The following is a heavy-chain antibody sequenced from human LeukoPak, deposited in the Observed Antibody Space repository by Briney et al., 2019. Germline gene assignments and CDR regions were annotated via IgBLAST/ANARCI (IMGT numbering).Heavy chain of an antibody. V-gene: IGHV3-9*01. D-gene: IGHD6-19*01. J-gene: IGHJ4*02. CDR3: AKVAGTGYFDF. Sequence: PGRSLRLSCAASGFTFDDYAMHWVRQALGKGLEWVSGISWNSGSIGYADSVKGRFTISRDSAKNSLYLQMNSLRADDTALYYCAKVAGTGYFDFWGQGTLVTVSS. CDR2: ISWNSGSI. CDR1: GFTFDDYA.